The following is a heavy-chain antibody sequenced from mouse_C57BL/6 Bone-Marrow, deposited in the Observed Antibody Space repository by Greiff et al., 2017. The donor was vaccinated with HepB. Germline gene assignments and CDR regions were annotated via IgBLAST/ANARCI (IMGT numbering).Heavy chain of an antibody. V-gene: IGHV1-66*01. CDR1: GYSFTSYY. D-gene: IGHD1-1*01. CDR3: ARWIYYYGSSRYYAMDY. CDR2: IYPGSGNT. J-gene: IGHJ4*01. Sequence: QVQLQQSGPELVKPGASVKISCKASGYSFTSYYIHWVKQRPGQGLEWIGWIYPGSGNTKYNEKFKGKATLTADTSSSTAYMQLSSLTSEDSAVYYCARWIYYYGSSRYYAMDYWGQGTSVTVSS.